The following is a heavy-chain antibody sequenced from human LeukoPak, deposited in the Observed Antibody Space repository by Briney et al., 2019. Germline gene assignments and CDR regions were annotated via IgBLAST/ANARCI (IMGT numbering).Heavy chain of an antibody. Sequence: PSETLSLTCTVSGVSISSGDYYWSWIRQPPGKGLEWIGYIYYSGSTYYNPSLKSRVTISVDTSKNQFSLKLSSVTAADTAVYYCASMPADIAARQNWYFDLWGRGTLVTVSS. CDR3: ASMPADIAARQNWYFDL. J-gene: IGHJ2*01. V-gene: IGHV4-30-4*01. CDR2: IYYSGST. CDR1: GVSISSGDYY. D-gene: IGHD6-6*01.